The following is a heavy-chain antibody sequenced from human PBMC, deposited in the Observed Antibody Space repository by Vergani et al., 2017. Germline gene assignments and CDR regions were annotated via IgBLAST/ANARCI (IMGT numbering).Heavy chain of an antibody. D-gene: IGHD2-2*01. Sequence: QVQLVQSGAEVKKPGASVKVSCKASGYTFTSYYMHWVRQAPGQGLEWMGIINPSGGSTSYAQKFQGRVTMTRDTSTSTVYMELSSLRSEDTAVYYRSRERCSSTICYVWGATLDYWGQGTLVTVSS. V-gene: IGHV1-46*01. CDR2: INPSGGST. CDR3: SRERCSSTICYVWGATLDY. J-gene: IGHJ4*02. CDR1: GYTFTSYY.